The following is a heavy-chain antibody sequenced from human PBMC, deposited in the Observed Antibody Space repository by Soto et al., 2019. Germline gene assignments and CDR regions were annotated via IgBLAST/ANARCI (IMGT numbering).Heavy chain of an antibody. J-gene: IGHJ5*02. CDR1: GGTFSSYA. D-gene: IGHD2-2*01. CDR3: ARAVGVVPAAKGNWFDP. CDR2: IIPIFGTA. Sequence: SVKVSCKASGGTFSSYAISWVRQAPGQGLEWMGGIIPIFGTANYAQKFQGRVTITADKSTSTAYMELSSLRSEDTAVYYCARAVGVVPAAKGNWFDPWGQGTLVTVSS. V-gene: IGHV1-69*06.